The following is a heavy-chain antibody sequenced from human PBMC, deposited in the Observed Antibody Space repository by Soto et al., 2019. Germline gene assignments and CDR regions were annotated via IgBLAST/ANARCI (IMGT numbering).Heavy chain of an antibody. J-gene: IGHJ6*02. V-gene: IGHV3-23*01. Sequence: EVQLLESGGGLVQPGGSPRLSCAASGFTFSSYAMSWVRQAPGKGLEWVSAISGSGGSTYYADSVKGRFTISRDNSKNTLYLQMNSLRAEDTAVYYCAKDLVATRYYYGMDVWGQGTTVTVSS. CDR2: ISGSGGST. D-gene: IGHD5-12*01. CDR3: AKDLVATRYYYGMDV. CDR1: GFTFSSYA.